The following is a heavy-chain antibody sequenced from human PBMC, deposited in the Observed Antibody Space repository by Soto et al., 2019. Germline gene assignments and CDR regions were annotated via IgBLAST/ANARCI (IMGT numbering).Heavy chain of an antibody. Sequence: SETLSLTCTVSGGSISSGGYYWSWIRQHPGKGLEWIGYIYYSGSTYYNPSLKCRVTISVDTSKNQFSLKLSSVTAADTAVDYCARDVSGYDSEHYFDYWGQGTLVTVSS. V-gene: IGHV4-31*03. D-gene: IGHD5-12*01. CDR3: ARDVSGYDSEHYFDY. CDR2: IYYSGST. J-gene: IGHJ4*02. CDR1: GGSISSGGYY.